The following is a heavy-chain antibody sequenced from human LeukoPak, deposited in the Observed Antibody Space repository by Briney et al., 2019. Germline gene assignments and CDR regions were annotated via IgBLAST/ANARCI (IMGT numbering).Heavy chain of an antibody. CDR3: ARARINGKFET. V-gene: IGHV4-34*01. D-gene: IGHD2-15*01. CDR2: INDSGSS. J-gene: IGHJ4*02. Sequence: PSETLSLTCAVYSGSFSDYYWTWIRQSPGNGLERIGEINDSGSSNNNPSLKSRVTISVDTSKNQFSLKLRSVTAADAALYFCARARINGKFETWGPGTQVTVSS. CDR1: SGSFSDYY.